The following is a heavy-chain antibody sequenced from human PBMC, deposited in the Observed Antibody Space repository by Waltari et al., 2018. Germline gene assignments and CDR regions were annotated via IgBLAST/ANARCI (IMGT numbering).Heavy chain of an antibody. CDR1: GGSISSHY. D-gene: IGHD3-3*01. CDR3: ARDRDFWSGYYTGNWFDP. V-gene: IGHV4-59*11. J-gene: IGHJ5*02. CDR2: IYYSGST. Sequence: QVQLQESGPGLVKPSETLSLTCTVSGGSISSHYWSWIRQPPGKGLEWIGNIYYSGSTNYNHACKSRGTIAVDTSKKQCSLKLSSVTAADTAVYYCARDRDFWSGYYTGNWFDPWGQGTLVTVSS.